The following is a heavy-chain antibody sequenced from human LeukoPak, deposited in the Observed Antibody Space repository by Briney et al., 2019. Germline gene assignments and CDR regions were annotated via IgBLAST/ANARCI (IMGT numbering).Heavy chain of an antibody. CDR1: GYTFTSYD. CDR2: MNPNSGNT. Sequence: ASVKVSCKASGYTFTSYDINWVRQATGQGLEWMGWMNPNSGNTGYAQKFQGRVTMTRNTSISTAYMELSSLRSEDTAVYYCARVCITMVRGVIIDDAFDIWGQGTMVTVSS. V-gene: IGHV1-8*01. J-gene: IGHJ3*02. D-gene: IGHD3-10*01. CDR3: ARVCITMVRGVIIDDAFDI.